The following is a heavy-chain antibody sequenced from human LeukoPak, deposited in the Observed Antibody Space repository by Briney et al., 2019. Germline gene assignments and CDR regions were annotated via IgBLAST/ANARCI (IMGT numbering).Heavy chain of an antibody. D-gene: IGHD3-10*01. J-gene: IGHJ6*02. CDR2: MNPNSGNT. CDR1: GYTFTNYD. V-gene: IGHV1-8*01. Sequence: ASVKVSCKASGYTFTNYDINWVRQAPGQGPEWMGWMNPNSGNTGYAQKFQGRVTMTRSTSISTAYMELSSLRSEDTAIYYCARASRYYGSGSFYGMDVWGQGTTVTVSS. CDR3: ARASRYYGSGSFYGMDV.